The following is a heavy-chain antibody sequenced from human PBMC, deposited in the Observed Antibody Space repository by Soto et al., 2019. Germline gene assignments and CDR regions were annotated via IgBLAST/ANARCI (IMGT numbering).Heavy chain of an antibody. J-gene: IGHJ4*02. CDR3: ARIYDFCSGYYLKYFDY. D-gene: IGHD3-3*01. CDR1: GGSFSGYY. V-gene: IGHV4-34*01. Sequence: SETLSLTCAVYGGSFSGYYWSWIRQPPGKGLEWIGEINHRGSTNHNPSLKSRVTISVDTSKNQFSLKLSSVTPAATAVFYCARIYDFCSGYYLKYFDYWGQGILVPVSS. CDR2: INHRGST.